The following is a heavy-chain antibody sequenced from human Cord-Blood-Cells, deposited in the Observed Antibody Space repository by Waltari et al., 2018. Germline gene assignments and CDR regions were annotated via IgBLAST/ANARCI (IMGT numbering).Heavy chain of an antibody. Sequence: QVQLVQSGAEVKKPGASVKVSCKVSGYTLTGLSMHWVRQAPGKGLEWMGGFDPEDGETIYAQKFQGRVTMNEDTSTDTAYMELSSLRSEDTAVYYCATGPLTGIAAAGGDYWGQGTLVTVSS. CDR1: GYTLTGLS. CDR2: FDPEDGET. J-gene: IGHJ4*02. CDR3: ATGPLTGIAAAGGDY. D-gene: IGHD6-13*01. V-gene: IGHV1-24*01.